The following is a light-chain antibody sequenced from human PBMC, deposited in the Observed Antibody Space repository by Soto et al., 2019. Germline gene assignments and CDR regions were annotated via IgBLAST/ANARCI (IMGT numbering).Light chain of an antibody. J-gene: IGKJ4*01. V-gene: IGKV3-11*01. Sequence: EIVLTQSPATLSLSPGERATLSCRASQSVSNYLAWYQQKPGQAPRLLIYDASNRATGIPARFSGSGSGTDFTLTIGSLEPEDVAVYYCQQRSDWPPLTFGGGTKVEIK. CDR2: DAS. CDR1: QSVSNY. CDR3: QQRSDWPPLT.